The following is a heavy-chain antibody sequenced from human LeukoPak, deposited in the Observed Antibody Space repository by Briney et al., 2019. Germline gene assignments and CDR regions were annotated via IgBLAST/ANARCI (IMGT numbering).Heavy chain of an antibody. V-gene: IGHV1-46*01. Sequence: ASVKVSCKAPGGTFSSYAISWVRQAPGQGLEWMGIINPSGGSTSYAQKFQGRVTMTRDTSTSTVYMELSSLRSEDTAVYYCARIPLAAAGTSPYAFDIWGQGTMVTVSS. CDR3: ARIPLAAAGTSPYAFDI. J-gene: IGHJ3*02. D-gene: IGHD6-13*01. CDR1: GGTFSSYA. CDR2: INPSGGST.